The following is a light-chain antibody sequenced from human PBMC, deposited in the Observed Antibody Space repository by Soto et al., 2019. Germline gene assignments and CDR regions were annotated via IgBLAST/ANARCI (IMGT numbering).Light chain of an antibody. CDR1: SSDVGGFNY. J-gene: IGLJ3*02. CDR2: DVS. V-gene: IGLV2-14*03. Sequence: QSVLTQPASVSGSPGQSITISCSGTSSDVGGFNYVSWYQQHPGEAPKVIIYDVSNRPSGVSNRFSGSKSGNTASLTISGLQGEDEADYYCTSYTRSSTWVFGGGTKVTVL. CDR3: TSYTRSSTWV.